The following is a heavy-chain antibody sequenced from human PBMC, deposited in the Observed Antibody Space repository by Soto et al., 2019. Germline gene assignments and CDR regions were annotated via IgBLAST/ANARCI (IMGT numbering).Heavy chain of an antibody. Sequence: SETLSLTCAVYGGSFSGYYWSWIRQPPGKGLEWIREINHSGSTNYNPSLKSRVTISVDTSKNHFSLKLSFVTAADTAVYYCARGLSAVAGRYYYYGMDVWGQGTTVTVSS. D-gene: IGHD6-19*01. CDR1: GGSFSGYY. J-gene: IGHJ6*02. V-gene: IGHV4-34*01. CDR2: INHSGST. CDR3: ARGLSAVAGRYYYYGMDV.